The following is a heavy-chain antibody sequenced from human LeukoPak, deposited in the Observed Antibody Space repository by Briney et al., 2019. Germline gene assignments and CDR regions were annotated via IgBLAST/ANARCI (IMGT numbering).Heavy chain of an antibody. J-gene: IGHJ4*02. V-gene: IGHV3-48*03. D-gene: IGHD3-9*01. CDR1: GFTFSSYE. CDR3: VRDDILTGYPTPFDY. CDR2: ISSSGSTI. Sequence: GGSLRLSRAASGFTFSSYEMNWVRQAPGRGLEWVSYISSSGSTIYYADSVKGRFTISRDNAKNSLYLQMNSLRAEDTALYYCVRDDILTGYPTPFDYWGQGTLVTVSS.